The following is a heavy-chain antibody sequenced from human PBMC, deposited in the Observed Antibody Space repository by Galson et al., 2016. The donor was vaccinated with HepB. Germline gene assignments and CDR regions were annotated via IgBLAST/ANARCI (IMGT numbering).Heavy chain of an antibody. Sequence: PALVKPTQTLTLTCTFSGFSLNTGGMCVSWIRQPPGKALEWLARINWDDNKYYTPSLKPSLTISKGTSDNQVVLTMTNVDPEDTGTYYCARIRGFWTGFAVETPRYYYYGMDVWGQGTTVTVSS. D-gene: IGHD3/OR15-3a*01. CDR2: INWDDNK. CDR3: ARIRGFWTGFAVETPRYYYYGMDV. V-gene: IGHV2-70*11. J-gene: IGHJ6*02. CDR1: GFSLNTGGMC.